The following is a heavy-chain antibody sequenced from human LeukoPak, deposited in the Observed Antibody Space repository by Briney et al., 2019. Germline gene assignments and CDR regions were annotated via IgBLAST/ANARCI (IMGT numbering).Heavy chain of an antibody. Sequence: SETLSLTCTVSGGSISSSSYYWGWIRQPPGKGLEWIGSIYHSGSTYYNPSLKSRVTISVDTSKNQFSLKLSSVTAADTAVYYCARDRTVEAFDIWGQGTMVTVSS. CDR1: GGSISSSSYY. CDR3: ARDRTVEAFDI. CDR2: IYHSGST. V-gene: IGHV4-39*02. D-gene: IGHD5-24*01. J-gene: IGHJ3*02.